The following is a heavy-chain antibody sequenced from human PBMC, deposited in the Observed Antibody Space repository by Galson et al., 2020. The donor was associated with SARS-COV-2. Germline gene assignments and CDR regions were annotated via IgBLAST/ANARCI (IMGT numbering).Heavy chain of an antibody. D-gene: IGHD6-19*01. CDR3: AREMYSSGWNPRSNWFDP. V-gene: IGHV1-2*04. Sequence: ASVKVSCKASGYTFTGYYMHWVRQAPGQGLEWMGWINPNSGGTNYAQKFQGWVTMTRDTSISTAYMELSRLRSDDTAVYYCAREMYSSGWNPRSNWFDPWGQGTLVTVSS. CDR2: INPNSGGT. CDR1: GYTFTGYY. J-gene: IGHJ5*02.